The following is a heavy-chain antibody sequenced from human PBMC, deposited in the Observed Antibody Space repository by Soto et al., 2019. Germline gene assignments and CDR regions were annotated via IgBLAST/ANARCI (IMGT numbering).Heavy chain of an antibody. J-gene: IGHJ6*02. CDR1: GGSISSGDYY. CDR3: ARDQRITIFGVGQGDYYYYYGMDV. V-gene: IGHV4-30-4*01. CDR2: MYYSGST. Sequence: PSETLSLTCTVSGGSISSGDYYWSWIRQPPGKGLEWIGYMYYSGSTYYNPSLKSRVTISVDTSKNQFSLKLSSVTAADTVVYYCARDQRITIFGVGQGDYYYYYGMDVWGQGTTVTVS. D-gene: IGHD3-3*01.